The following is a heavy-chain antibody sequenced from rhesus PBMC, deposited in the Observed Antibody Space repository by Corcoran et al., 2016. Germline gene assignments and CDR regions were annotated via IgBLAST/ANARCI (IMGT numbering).Heavy chain of an antibody. Sequence: EVQLVESGGGLVQPGGSLRLSCAASGFTFSSYGMHWVRQAPGKGLEWVAVISYDGNKKYYADSVKDRFTISRDNSKNMLYLQMNNLKLEDTAVYYCARKNNWNYWESYGLDSWGQGVVVTVSS. CDR3: ARKNNWNYWESYGLDS. J-gene: IGHJ6*01. D-gene: IGHD1-26*01. CDR1: GFTFSSYG. CDR2: ISYDGNKK. V-gene: IGHV3-54*02.